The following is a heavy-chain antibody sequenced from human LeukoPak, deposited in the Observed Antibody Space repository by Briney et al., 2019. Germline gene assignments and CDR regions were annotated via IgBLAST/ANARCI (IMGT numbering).Heavy chain of an antibody. J-gene: IGHJ4*02. V-gene: IGHV3-74*01. Sequence: PGRSLRLSCAASGFTFSTYGMHWVRQAPGKGLEWVSRINSDGSSTSYADSVKGRFTISRDNAKNTLYLQMNSLRAEDTAVYYCARDSQAVGTDFDYWGQGTLVTVSS. D-gene: IGHD6-13*01. CDR3: ARDSQAVGTDFDY. CDR1: GFTFSTYG. CDR2: INSDGSST.